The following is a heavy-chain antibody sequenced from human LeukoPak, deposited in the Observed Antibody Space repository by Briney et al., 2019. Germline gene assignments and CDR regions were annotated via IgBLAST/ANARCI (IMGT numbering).Heavy chain of an antibody. Sequence: SVKVSCKASGGTFSSYAISWVRQAPGQGLEWMGGIIPIFGTANYAQKFQGRVTITADKSTSTAYMELSSLRSEDTAVYYCARAEAAAHNLIFGYWGQGTLVTVSS. D-gene: IGHD6-13*01. V-gene: IGHV1-69*06. CDR2: IIPIFGTA. CDR3: ARAEAAAHNLIFGY. CDR1: GGTFSSYA. J-gene: IGHJ4*02.